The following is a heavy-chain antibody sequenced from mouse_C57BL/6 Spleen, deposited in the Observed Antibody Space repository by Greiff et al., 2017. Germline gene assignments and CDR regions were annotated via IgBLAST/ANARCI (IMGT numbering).Heavy chain of an antibody. CDR2: ISSGSSTI. CDR3: ASGNDFDY. CDR1: GFTFSDYG. V-gene: IGHV5-17*01. D-gene: IGHD2-1*01. J-gene: IGHJ2*01. Sequence: EVMLVESGGGLVKPGWSLKLSCAASGFTFSDYGMHWVRQAPEKGLEWVAYISSGSSTIYYAETVKGRFTISRDNAKNALFLQMTSLRSEDTDMYYCASGNDFDYWGQGTTRTVSS.